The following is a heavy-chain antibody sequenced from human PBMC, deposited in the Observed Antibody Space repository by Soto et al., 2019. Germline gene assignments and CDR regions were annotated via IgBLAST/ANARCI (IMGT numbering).Heavy chain of an antibody. J-gene: IGHJ4*02. CDR1: GCSISSYY. CDR2: IYYSGST. CDR3: ARALDYGDYEPYFDY. V-gene: IGHV4-59*01. D-gene: IGHD4-17*01. Sequence: PSEILSLTCTVSGCSISSYYWGWIRQPPGKGLEWIGYIYYSGSTNYNPSLKSRVTISVDTSKNQFSLKLSSVTAADTAVYYCARALDYGDYEPYFDYWGQGTLVTVSS.